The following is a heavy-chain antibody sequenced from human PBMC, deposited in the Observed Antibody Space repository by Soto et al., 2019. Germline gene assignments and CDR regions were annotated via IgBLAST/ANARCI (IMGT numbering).Heavy chain of an antibody. J-gene: IGHJ4*02. CDR1: GYTFTNYG. D-gene: IGHD6-6*01. CDR3: EREWQLGY. Sequence: QVQLVQSGAEVKKPGASVKVSCKASGYTFTNYGFSWVRQAPGQGLEWMGWISGYNGNTNYAEKLQGRVTMTKDTSTSTAYIGLKSLRNDDTAVYYCEREWQLGYWGEGTPVTVST. CDR2: ISGYNGNT. V-gene: IGHV1-18*01.